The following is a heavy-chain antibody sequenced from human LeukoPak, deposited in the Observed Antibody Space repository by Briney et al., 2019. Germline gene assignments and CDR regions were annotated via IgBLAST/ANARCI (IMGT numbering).Heavy chain of an antibody. Sequence: SETLSLTCTVSGGSISSGGYYWSWIRQPPGKGLEWIGYIYYSGSTYYNPSLKSRVTISVDTSKNQFFLKLSSVTAADTAVYYCARDLLNEGNHLDYWGQGTLVTVSS. CDR2: IYYSGST. CDR1: GGSISSGGYY. CDR3: ARDLLNEGNHLDY. V-gene: IGHV4-30-4*01. J-gene: IGHJ4*02. D-gene: IGHD4-23*01.